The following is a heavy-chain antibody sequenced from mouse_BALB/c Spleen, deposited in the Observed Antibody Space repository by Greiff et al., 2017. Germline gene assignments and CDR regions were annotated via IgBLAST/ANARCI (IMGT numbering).Heavy chain of an antibody. J-gene: IGHJ4*01. Sequence: QVQLQQPGAELVKPGTSVKLSCKASGYNFTSYWINWVKLRPGQGLEWIGDIYPGSGSTNYNEKFKSKATLTVDTSSSTAYMQLSSLASEDSALYYCASPIYYDYDFYAMDDWGQGTSVTVSS. V-gene: IGHV1-55*01. CDR2: IYPGSGST. CDR3: ASPIYYDYDFYAMDD. D-gene: IGHD2-4*01. CDR1: GYNFTSYW.